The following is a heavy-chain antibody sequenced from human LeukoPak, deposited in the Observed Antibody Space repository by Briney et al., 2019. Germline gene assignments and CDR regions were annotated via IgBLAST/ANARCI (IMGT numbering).Heavy chain of an antibody. CDR1: GYSFTSYW. Sequence: GESLKISCKGSGYSFTSYWIGWVRQMPGKGLEWMGIIYPGDSDTRYSPSFRGQVTISADKSISTAYLQWSSLKASDTAMYYCARRHYDRSGYYYFDYWGQGTLVTVSS. D-gene: IGHD3-22*01. J-gene: IGHJ4*02. V-gene: IGHV5-51*01. CDR3: ARRHYDRSGYYYFDY. CDR2: IYPGDSDT.